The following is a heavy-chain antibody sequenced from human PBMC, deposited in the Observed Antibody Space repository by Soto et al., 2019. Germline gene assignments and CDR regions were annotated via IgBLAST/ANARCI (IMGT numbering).Heavy chain of an antibody. CDR2: IYYSGST. D-gene: IGHD3-10*01. CDR1: GGSISIYY. Sequence: PSETLYLTCTVSGGSISIYYWSWIRHPPGKGLEWIGYIYYSGSTNYNPSLKSRVTISVDTSKNQFSLKLSSVTAADTAVYYCARVIRPPVSRQNWFDPWGQGTLVTVPQ. J-gene: IGHJ5*02. V-gene: IGHV4-59*01. CDR3: ARVIRPPVSRQNWFDP.